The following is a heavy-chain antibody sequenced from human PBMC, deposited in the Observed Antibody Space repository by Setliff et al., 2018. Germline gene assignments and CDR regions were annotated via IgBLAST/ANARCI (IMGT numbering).Heavy chain of an antibody. D-gene: IGHD3-16*01. CDR1: GGSISSYY. CDR2: IDYSGST. CDR3: ASWGSAIAFDL. J-gene: IGHJ3*01. V-gene: IGHV4-59*12. Sequence: KSSETLSLTCTVSGGSISSYYWSWIRQPPGKGLEWIGYIDYSGSTNYNSSLKRQISISLDTSKNQFSLKLSSVTAADTAIYYCASWGSAIAFDLWGQGTVVTVSS.